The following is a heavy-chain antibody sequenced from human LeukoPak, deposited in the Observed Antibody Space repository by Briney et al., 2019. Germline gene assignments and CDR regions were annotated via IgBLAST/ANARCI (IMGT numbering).Heavy chain of an antibody. V-gene: IGHV1-18*01. D-gene: IGHD1-26*01. J-gene: IGHJ3*02. CDR1: GYRFSNFG. CDR3: AKVDPPIVAGARGDAFET. CDR2: TSPYDDNP. Sequence: GASVKVSCKASGYRFSNFGITWVRQAPGQGLEWMGWTSPYDDNPEYAKKFQGRVTMTTDTSTSTAYMELRSLRPDDTATYYCAKVDPPIVAGARGDAFETWGQGTLVTVSS.